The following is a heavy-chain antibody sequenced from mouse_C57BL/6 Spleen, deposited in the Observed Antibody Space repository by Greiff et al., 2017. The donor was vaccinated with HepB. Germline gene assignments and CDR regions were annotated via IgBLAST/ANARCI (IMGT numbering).Heavy chain of an antibody. CDR2: IDPEDGET. Sequence: VQLQQSGAELVKPGASVKLSCTASGFNIKDYYMHWVKQRTEQGLEWIGRIDPEDGETKYDPKFQGKATITADTSSNTAYLQLSSLTSEDTAVYYCAFDYGDYWGQGTTLTVSS. CDR1: GFNIKDYY. D-gene: IGHD2-4*01. CDR3: AFDYGDY. V-gene: IGHV14-2*01. J-gene: IGHJ2*01.